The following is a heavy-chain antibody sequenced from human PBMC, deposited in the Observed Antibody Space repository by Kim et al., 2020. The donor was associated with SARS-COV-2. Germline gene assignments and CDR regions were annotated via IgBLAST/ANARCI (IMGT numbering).Heavy chain of an antibody. V-gene: IGHV3-23*01. J-gene: IGHJ4*02. Sequence: DSVKGRFTYARDNSKNTLYLQMNDLRAEDTAIYVCAKVGLRYFDWLLYFDHWGQGARVTVSS. CDR3: AKVGLRYFDWLLYFDH. D-gene: IGHD3-9*01.